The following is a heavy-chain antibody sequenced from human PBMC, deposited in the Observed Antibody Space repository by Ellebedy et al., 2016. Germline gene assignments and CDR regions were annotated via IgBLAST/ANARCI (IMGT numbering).Heavy chain of an antibody. CDR3: ARDSRVVGAGLFNFLGY. D-gene: IGHD1-26*01. V-gene: IGHV3-30-3*01. J-gene: IGHJ4*02. Sequence: GESLKISCAASGFTFNDYAMHWVRQAPGKGLEWVGLISYDGNYQSYADSVKGRFILSRDNSRNTLDLQMYRLTTEDTAVYYCARDSRVVGAGLFNFLGYWGRGTLVTVSS. CDR2: ISYDGNYQ. CDR1: GFTFNDYA.